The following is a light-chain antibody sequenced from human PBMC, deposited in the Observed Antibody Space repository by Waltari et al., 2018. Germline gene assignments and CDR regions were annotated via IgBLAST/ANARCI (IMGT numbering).Light chain of an antibody. V-gene: IGLV8-61*01. J-gene: IGLJ3*02. Sequence: QTVVTQEPSLSVSPGGTVTITCALSSCSPPSTSYARWYQQRPGQTPLTLVYKANIRSSGVPDRFSGSVLGNKAVLIITGAQAEDESNYYCLLYMGSGIWVFGGGTKLTVL. CDR1: SCSPPSTSY. CDR3: LLYMGSGIWV. CDR2: KAN.